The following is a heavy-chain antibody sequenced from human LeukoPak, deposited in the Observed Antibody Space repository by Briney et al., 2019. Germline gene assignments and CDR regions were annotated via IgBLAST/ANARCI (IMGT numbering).Heavy chain of an antibody. CDR3: ARGVGATISYYHYYIDV. J-gene: IGHJ6*03. CDR2: MDPNTGNT. CDR1: GHTFTSYD. Sequence: GASVKVSCKASGHTFTSYDINWVRQASGQGLERMGWMDPNTGNTGYTQKFQGRVTITRNTSISTVYMELSSLRSEDTAVYYCARGVGATISYYHYYIDVWGKGTTVTVSS. D-gene: IGHD1-26*01. V-gene: IGHV1-8*03.